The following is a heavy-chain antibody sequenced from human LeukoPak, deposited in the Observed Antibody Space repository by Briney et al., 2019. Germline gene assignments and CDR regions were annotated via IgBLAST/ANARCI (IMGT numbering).Heavy chain of an antibody. CDR3: VVKTRSRSVDY. V-gene: IGHV3-7*01. CDR1: GFPFCHYC. CDR2: IKRDGHEK. D-gene: IGHD4/OR15-4a*01. J-gene: IGHJ4*02. Sequence: GVSLRLSCAASGFPFCHYCVPWLRRARGGGLVGGALIKRDGHEKLYIVPVKGRFSVPRDNDEHSVFLQKDSLRGEGTAFYYCVVKTRSRSVDYWGQGTLVTVSS.